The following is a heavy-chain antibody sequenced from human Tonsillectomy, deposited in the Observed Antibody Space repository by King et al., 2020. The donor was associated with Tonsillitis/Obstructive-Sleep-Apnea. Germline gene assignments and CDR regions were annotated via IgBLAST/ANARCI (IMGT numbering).Heavy chain of an antibody. D-gene: IGHD5-12*01. V-gene: IGHV5-10-1*01. J-gene: IGHJ3*02. CDR1: VYSFARYW. CDR2: IDPSDSYA. CDR3: ARGGIGYDFAFDI. Sequence: QLVQSGAEVKEPGESLRISCKGSVYSFARYWSNWVRQMPGKGLEWIGKIDPSDSYANYSPSFQGHVTFSVDKSISTAHLQWSSPRASDNAMYYCARGGIGYDFAFDIWGQGTMVTVSS.